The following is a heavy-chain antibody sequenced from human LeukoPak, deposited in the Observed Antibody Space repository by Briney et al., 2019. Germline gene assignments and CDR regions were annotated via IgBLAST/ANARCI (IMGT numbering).Heavy chain of an antibody. CDR1: GDSVTSYY. CDR3: AINSMGDSSGYDY. J-gene: IGHJ4*02. D-gene: IGHD3-22*01. V-gene: IGHV4-4*08. CDR2: VHSGGST. Sequence: SETLSLTCTVSGDSVTSYYWGWIRRPPGKGLEWTGYVHSGGSTIYNPSLKSRLTISRDTSKSQFSLKLSSATAADTAVYYCAINSMGDSSGYDYWGQGTLVTVSS.